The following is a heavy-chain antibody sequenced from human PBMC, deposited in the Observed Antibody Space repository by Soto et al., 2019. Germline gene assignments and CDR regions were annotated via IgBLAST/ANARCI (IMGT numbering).Heavy chain of an antibody. CDR2: IYHSGST. CDR1: SGSISSSNW. V-gene: IGHV4-4*02. Sequence: QVQLQESGPGLVKPSGTLSLTCAVSSGSISSSNWWSWVRQPPGKGLEWIGEIYHSGSTNYNPSLKSRVTISVDQAKNQFSLMLSSVLAADTAVYYCARTPSLSIFDYWCHVTIVTVSS. J-gene: IGHJ4*01. D-gene: IGHD2-21*01. CDR3: ARTPSLSIFDY.